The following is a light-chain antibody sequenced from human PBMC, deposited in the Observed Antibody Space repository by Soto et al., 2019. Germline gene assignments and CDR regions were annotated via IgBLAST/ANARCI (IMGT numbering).Light chain of an antibody. J-gene: IGLJ2*01. Sequence: QSALTQPASVSGSPGQSITISCTGTSSDVGGYNYVSWYQQHPGKAPKLIIYKVSNRPSGVSNRFSGSKSGNTASLTISGLQAEDEADYYCNSYTRSSTLVFGGGTKVTVL. CDR3: NSYTRSSTLV. CDR2: KVS. V-gene: IGLV2-14*03. CDR1: SSDVGGYNY.